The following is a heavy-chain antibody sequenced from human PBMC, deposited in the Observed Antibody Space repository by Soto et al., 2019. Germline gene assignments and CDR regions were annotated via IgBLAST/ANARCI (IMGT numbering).Heavy chain of an antibody. Sequence: SGTRSLNCHTFSSSIRSLYCSWIPEPAGKGLEWIGYICYSGSTNYNPSLKSRVTISVDTSKNQFSLKLSSVTAADTAVYYCARVSSGWSLRALYYFDYWGQGTLVTVS. V-gene: IGHV4-59*01. CDR3: ARVSSGWSLRALYYFDY. CDR1: SSSIRSLY. D-gene: IGHD6-19*01. CDR2: ICYSGST. J-gene: IGHJ4*02.